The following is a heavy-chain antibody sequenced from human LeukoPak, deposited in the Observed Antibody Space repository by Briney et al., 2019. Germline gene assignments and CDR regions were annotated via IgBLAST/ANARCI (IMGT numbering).Heavy chain of an antibody. CDR1: GGSISSYY. Sequence: SETLSLTCTVSGGSISSYYWSWIRQPPGKGLEWIGYIYYSGSTNYNPSLKSRVTISVDTSKNQFSLKLSSVTAADTAVYYCAPYRYDAFGIWGQGTMVTVSS. D-gene: IGHD1-1*01. CDR3: APYRYDAFGI. CDR2: IYYSGST. V-gene: IGHV4-59*08. J-gene: IGHJ3*02.